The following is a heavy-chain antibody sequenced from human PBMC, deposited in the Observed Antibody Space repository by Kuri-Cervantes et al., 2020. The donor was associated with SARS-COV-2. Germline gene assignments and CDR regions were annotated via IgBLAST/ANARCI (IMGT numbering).Heavy chain of an antibody. CDR3: ARGTYTYYDFWRGPYFDY. V-gene: IGHV4-34*01. CDR2: INHTGST. D-gene: IGHD3-3*01. CDR1: GGSFSGYY. J-gene: IGHJ4*02. Sequence: ETLSLTCAVYGGSFSGYYWSWIRQSPGKGLVWIGEINHTGSTNYNPSLKSRVTISVGASKNQFSLKLNSVTAADTAVYYCARGTYTYYDFWRGPYFDYWGQGNLVTVSS.